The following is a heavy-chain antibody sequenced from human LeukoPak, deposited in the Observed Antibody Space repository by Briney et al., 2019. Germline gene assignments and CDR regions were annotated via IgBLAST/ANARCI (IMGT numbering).Heavy chain of an antibody. Sequence: ASVKVSCKASGYTFTKYGLTWVRQAPGQGLEWMGWISTDNADTYYAQNYQGRVTKTIDTSTSTAYMELRSLRSDDTAVYYCVRDCASDCSIKGHYYFDLWGRGTLVTVSS. CDR2: ISTDNADT. D-gene: IGHD2-21*02. J-gene: IGHJ2*01. V-gene: IGHV1-18*01. CDR3: VRDCASDCSIKGHYYFDL. CDR1: GYTFTKYG.